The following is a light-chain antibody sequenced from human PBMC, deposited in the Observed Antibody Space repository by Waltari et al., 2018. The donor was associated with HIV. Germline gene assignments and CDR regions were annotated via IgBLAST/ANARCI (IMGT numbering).Light chain of an antibody. CDR2: AAS. V-gene: IGKV1-12*01. CDR3: QQADSFPIT. CDR1: QGISRW. J-gene: IGKJ5*01. Sequence: EIQMTQSPSSVSASVGDSVTIPCRASQGISRWLAWYQQKPGKAPKLLLYAASSLQSGVPSRFSGSGSGTDFTLTISSLQPEDFATYYCQQADSFPITFGQGTRLEIK.